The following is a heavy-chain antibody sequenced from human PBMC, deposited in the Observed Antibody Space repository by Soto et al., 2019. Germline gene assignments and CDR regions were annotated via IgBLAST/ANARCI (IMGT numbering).Heavy chain of an antibody. CDR2: IYYSGST. CDR3: ARPRYSSSWYDY. CDR1: GGSISSSSYY. Sequence: PSETLSLPCTVSGGSISSSSYYWGWIRQPPGKGLEWIGSIYYSGSTYYNPSLKSRVTISVDTSKNQFSLKLSSVTAADTAVYYCARPRYSSSWYDYWGQGTLVTVSS. V-gene: IGHV4-39*01. D-gene: IGHD6-13*01. J-gene: IGHJ4*02.